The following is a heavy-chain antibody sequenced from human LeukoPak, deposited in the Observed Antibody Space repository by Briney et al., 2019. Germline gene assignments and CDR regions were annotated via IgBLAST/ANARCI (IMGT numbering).Heavy chain of an antibody. D-gene: IGHD3-22*01. V-gene: IGHV4-34*01. CDR2: INHSGST. CDR1: GGSFSGYY. CDR3: ARDDANYDSSGYPPDY. J-gene: IGHJ4*02. Sequence: SETLSLTCAVYGGSFSGYYWSWIRQPPGKGLEWIGEINHSGSTNYNPSLKSRVTISVDTSKNQFSLKLSSVTAADTAVYYCARDDANYDSSGYPPDYWGQGTLVTVSS.